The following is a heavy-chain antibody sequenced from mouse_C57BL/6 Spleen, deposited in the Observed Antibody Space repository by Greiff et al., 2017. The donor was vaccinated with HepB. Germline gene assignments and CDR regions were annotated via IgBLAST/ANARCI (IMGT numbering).Heavy chain of an antibody. CDR3: ARPSPGNYEYFDV. D-gene: IGHD2-1*01. CDR2: ISNGGGST. J-gene: IGHJ1*03. CDR1: GFTFSDYY. Sequence: EVKVVESGGGLVQPGGSLKLSCAASGFTFSDYYMYWVRQTPEKRLEWVAYISNGGGSTYYPDTVKGRFTISRDNAKNTLYLQMSRLKSEDTAMYDCARPSPGNYEYFDVWGTGTTVTVSS. V-gene: IGHV5-12*01.